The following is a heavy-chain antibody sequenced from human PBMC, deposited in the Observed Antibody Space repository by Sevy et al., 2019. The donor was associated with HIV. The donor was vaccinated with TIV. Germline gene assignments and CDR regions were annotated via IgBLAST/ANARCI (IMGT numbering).Heavy chain of an antibody. CDR3: ARPYGSGSWEAFDI. Sequence: GGSLRLSCAASGFTFSTYTMNWVRQAPGKGLEWVSSISSSSNYIYYADSGKGRFTISSDNAKNSLYLQMNSLRAEDTAVYYCARPYGSGSWEAFDIWGQGTMVTVSS. CDR2: ISSSSNYI. J-gene: IGHJ3*02. CDR1: GFTFSTYT. D-gene: IGHD3-10*01. V-gene: IGHV3-21*01.